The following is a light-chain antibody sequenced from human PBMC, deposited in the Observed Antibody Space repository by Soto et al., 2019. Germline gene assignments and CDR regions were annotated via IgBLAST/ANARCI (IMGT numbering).Light chain of an antibody. CDR2: GAS. CDR3: QKHNSAPL. V-gene: IGKV1-27*01. Sequence: TQSPSSLSASVGNRVIITCRASQDISNYLAWYQQKPGKVPKLLIYGASTLQSGVPSRFSGSGSGTDFTLTISSLQPEDVASYYCQKHNSAPLFGGGTKVEIK. CDR1: QDISNY. J-gene: IGKJ4*01.